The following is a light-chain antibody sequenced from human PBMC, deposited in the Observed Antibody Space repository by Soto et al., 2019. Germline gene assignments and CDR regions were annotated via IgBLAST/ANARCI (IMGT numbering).Light chain of an antibody. Sequence: QSVLIQPASVAGSPGQSITISCTGTSSYVCGYEYVSCYQLHPVKAPKLVVLEVSDRPSGVSYRFSGSKSGNPASLTISGLQAEDEADYFCSSYSISTAYLFGTGTKVTVL. J-gene: IGLJ1*01. CDR1: SSYVCGYEY. V-gene: IGLV2-14*01. CDR3: SSYSISTAYL. CDR2: EVS.